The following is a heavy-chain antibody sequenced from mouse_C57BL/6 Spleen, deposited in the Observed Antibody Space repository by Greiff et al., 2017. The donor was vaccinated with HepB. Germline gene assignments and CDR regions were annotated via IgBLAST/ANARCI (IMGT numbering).Heavy chain of an antibody. CDR3: ARSGGNPPWD. D-gene: IGHD1-1*02. Sequence: QVQLKQPGAELVKPVASVKMSCKASGYTFTSYWITWVKQRPGQGLEWIGDIYPGSGSTNYNEKFKSKATLTVDTSSSTAYMQLSSLTSEDSAVYYCARSGGNPPWDWGQGTTLTVSS. J-gene: IGHJ2*01. CDR1: GYTFTSYW. CDR2: IYPGSGST. V-gene: IGHV1-55*01.